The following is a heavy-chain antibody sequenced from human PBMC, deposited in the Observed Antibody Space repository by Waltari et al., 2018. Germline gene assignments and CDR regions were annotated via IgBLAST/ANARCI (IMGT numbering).Heavy chain of an antibody. CDR2: IYYSGST. J-gene: IGHJ3*02. D-gene: IGHD5-12*01. V-gene: IGHV4-59*11. CDR3: AREEEGRDGYNRGAFDI. Sequence: QVQLQESGPGLVTPSETLSLTCTVSGGSISSHYWSWIRQPPGKGLEWIGYIYYSGSTNYNPSLKSRVTISVDTSKNQFSLKLSSVTAADTAVYYCAREEEGRDGYNRGAFDIWGQGTMVTVSS. CDR1: GGSISSHY.